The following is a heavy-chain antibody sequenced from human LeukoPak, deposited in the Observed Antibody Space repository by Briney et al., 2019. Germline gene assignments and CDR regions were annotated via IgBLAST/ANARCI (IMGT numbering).Heavy chain of an antibody. V-gene: IGHV3-23*01. CDR2: VVGGGGTT. CDR3: AKARLSTGWAYNDY. CDR1: GFTVDNYA. J-gene: IGHJ4*02. D-gene: IGHD6-19*01. Sequence: PGGSLTLLCAVSGFTVDNYARRWVRRAPVNGLEWVSAVVGGGGTTFYADSVKGRFTISRDNSRNTVYLQMNSLRGEDTAVYYCAKARLSTGWAYNDYWGQGTLVSVSS.